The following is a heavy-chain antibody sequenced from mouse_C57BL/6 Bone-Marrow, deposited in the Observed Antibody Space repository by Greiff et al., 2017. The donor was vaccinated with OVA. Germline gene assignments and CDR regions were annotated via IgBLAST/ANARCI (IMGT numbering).Heavy chain of an antibody. J-gene: IGHJ2*01. V-gene: IGHV5-2*01. Sequence: DVHLVESGGGLVQPGESLKLSCESNEYEFPSHDMSWVRKTPEKRLELVAAINSDGGSTYYPDTMERRFIISRDNTKKTLYLQMSSLRSEDTALYYCARQGQLRLPFDYWGQGTTLTVSS. D-gene: IGHD3-2*02. CDR3: ARQGQLRLPFDY. CDR1: EYEFPSHD. CDR2: INSDGGST.